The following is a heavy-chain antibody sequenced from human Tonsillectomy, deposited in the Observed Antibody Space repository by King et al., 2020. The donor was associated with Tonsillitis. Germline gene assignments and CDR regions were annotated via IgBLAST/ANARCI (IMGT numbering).Heavy chain of an antibody. V-gene: IGHV3-30*18. J-gene: IGHJ4*02. CDR3: AKFVTPGYRNSDNYFDF. CDR2: ISFDVSNT. CDR1: GFTFSNYG. D-gene: IGHD6-13*01. Sequence: VQLVESGGGVVQPGRSLRLSCAASGFTFSNYGMHWVRQAPGKGLAWVAVISFDVSNTYYADSVKGRFTIFRDNSKNTLYLQMNSLRTEDTVVFYCAKFVTPGYRNSDNYFDFWGLGTLVTISS.